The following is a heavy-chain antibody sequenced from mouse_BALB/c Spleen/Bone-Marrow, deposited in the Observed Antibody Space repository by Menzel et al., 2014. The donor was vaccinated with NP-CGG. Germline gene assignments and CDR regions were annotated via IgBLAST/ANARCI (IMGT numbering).Heavy chain of an antibody. CDR2: IYPGDGDT. J-gene: IGHJ1*01. D-gene: IGHD2-3*01. CDR3: AREDDGYYDWYFDV. CDR1: GYTFTSYW. Sequence: QVQLQQSGAELAGPGASVKLSCKASGYTFTSYWMQWVKQRPGQGLEWIGAIYPGDGDTRYTQKFKGKATLTADKSSSTAYMQLSSLASEDSAVYYCAREDDGYYDWYFDVWGAGTTVTVSS. V-gene: IGHV1-87*01.